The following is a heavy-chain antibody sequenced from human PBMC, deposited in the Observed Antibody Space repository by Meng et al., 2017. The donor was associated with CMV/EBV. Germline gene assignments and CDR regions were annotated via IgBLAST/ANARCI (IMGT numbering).Heavy chain of an antibody. J-gene: IGHJ4*02. V-gene: IGHV3-53*01. CDR3: ARESVLKVLDY. CDR2: IYSGGST. CDR1: GFIVSTYY. Sequence: EVHLVESGXXXXXPXGSXRLSCAASGFIVSTYYMTWVRQAPGKGLEWVSVIYSGGSTYYADSVKGRFTISRDNSKNTLYLQMNSLRAEDTAVYYCARESVLKVLDYWGQGTLVTVSS. D-gene: IGHD2-8*01.